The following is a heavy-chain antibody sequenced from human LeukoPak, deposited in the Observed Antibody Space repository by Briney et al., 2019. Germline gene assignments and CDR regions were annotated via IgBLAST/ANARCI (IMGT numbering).Heavy chain of an antibody. CDR1: GFTFSSYA. V-gene: IGHV3-23*01. CDR2: ISGSGGST. J-gene: IGHJ3*02. D-gene: IGHD1-1*01. Sequence: GGSLRLSCAASGFTFSSYAMSWVRQAPGKGLEWVSAISGSGGSTYYADSVKGRFTISRDNARNSLYLQMNSLRGEDTAVYYCARTQLDLDGFDIWGQGTTVTVSS. CDR3: ARTQLDLDGFDI.